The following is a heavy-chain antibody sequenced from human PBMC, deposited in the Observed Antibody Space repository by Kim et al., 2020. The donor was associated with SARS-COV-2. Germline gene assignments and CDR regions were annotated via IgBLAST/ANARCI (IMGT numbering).Heavy chain of an antibody. J-gene: IGHJ6*02. V-gene: IGHV3-74*01. Sequence: GGSLRLSCAASGFTFSSYWMHWVRQAPGKGLVWVSRINRDGSSTSYADSVKGRFTISRDNAKNTLYLQMNSLRAEDTAVYYCARVKQAYYYDPEILRYIYYYYGMDVWGQGTTVTVSS. CDR1: GFTFSSYW. CDR2: INRDGSST. CDR3: ARVKQAYYYDPEILRYIYYYYGMDV. D-gene: IGHD3-22*01.